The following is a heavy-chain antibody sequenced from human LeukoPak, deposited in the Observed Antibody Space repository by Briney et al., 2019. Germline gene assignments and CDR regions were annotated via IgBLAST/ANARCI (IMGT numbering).Heavy chain of an antibody. D-gene: IGHD5-12*01. CDR2: IIPILGIA. CDR1: GGTFSSYA. V-gene: IGHV1-69*04. Sequence: GASVKVSCKASGGTFSSYAISWVRQAPGQGLEWMGRIIPILGIANYAQKFQGRVTITADKSTSTAYMELSSLRSEDTAVYYCARDVVATTNRYYYYGMDVWGQGTTVTVSS. J-gene: IGHJ6*02. CDR3: ARDVVATTNRYYYYGMDV.